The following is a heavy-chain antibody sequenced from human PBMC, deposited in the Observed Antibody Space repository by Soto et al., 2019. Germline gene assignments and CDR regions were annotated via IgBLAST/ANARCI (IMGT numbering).Heavy chain of an antibody. V-gene: IGHV3-53*01. CDR1: GFALTSYT. CDR3: ARLMTYYDFWSGYFSGDNWFDP. J-gene: IGHJ5*02. Sequence: GGSLRLSCPASGFALTSYTVTWVRQAPGKGLEWVSVIYSGGSTYYADSVKGRFTISRDNSKNTLYLQMNSLRAEDTAVYYCARLMTYYDFWSGYFSGDNWFDPWGQGTLVTVSS. D-gene: IGHD3-3*01. CDR2: IYSGGST.